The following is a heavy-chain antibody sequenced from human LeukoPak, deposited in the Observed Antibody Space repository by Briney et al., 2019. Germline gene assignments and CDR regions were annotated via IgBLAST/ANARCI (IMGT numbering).Heavy chain of an antibody. Sequence: GSLRLSCAASGFTFSSYTMNWVRQAPGKGLEWISYISSSSSTIYYADSVRGRFTISRDNAKNSLYPQMNSLGAEDTAVYYCAKSHLIAAADYWGQGTLVTVSS. CDR1: GFTFSSYT. D-gene: IGHD6-13*01. CDR3: AKSHLIAAADY. V-gene: IGHV3-48*04. J-gene: IGHJ4*02. CDR2: ISSSSSTI.